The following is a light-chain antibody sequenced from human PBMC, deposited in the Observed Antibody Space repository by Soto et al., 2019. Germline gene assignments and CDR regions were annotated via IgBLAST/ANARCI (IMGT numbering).Light chain of an antibody. Sequence: EIVLTQSPATLSLSPGERASLSCRAGQNVGKYLAWYQVKPGQVPRLLIYDTSIRATGVPARFSGSRSGAEFTLTISSLQSEDFAVYYCQHYVTWPLTFGGGTKVESK. CDR3: QHYVTWPLT. J-gene: IGKJ4*01. V-gene: IGKV3-15*01. CDR2: DTS. CDR1: QNVGKY.